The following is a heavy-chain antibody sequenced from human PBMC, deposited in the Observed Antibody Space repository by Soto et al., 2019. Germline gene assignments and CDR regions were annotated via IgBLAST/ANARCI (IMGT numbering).Heavy chain of an antibody. V-gene: IGHV3-21*01. CDR2: ISSSTSNK. Sequence: EVQLVESGGGLVKPGGSLRLSCAGAGFSFSTYSMNWVRQAPGKGLEWVSSISSSTSNKYYADSVKGRFTISRDNAKTSVYLQMNSLRAEDTAVYYCARGLTGYNMGYYYYYMDVWGKGTTVTVSS. J-gene: IGHJ6*03. D-gene: IGHD1-20*01. CDR1: GFSFSTYS. CDR3: ARGLTGYNMGYYYYYMDV.